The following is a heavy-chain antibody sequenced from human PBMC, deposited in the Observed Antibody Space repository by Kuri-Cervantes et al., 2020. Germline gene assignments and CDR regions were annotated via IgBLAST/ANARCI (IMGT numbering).Heavy chain of an antibody. Sequence: GESLKISCVASGFTFSSYWMNWVRQAPGKGLEWVAVISYDGSNKYYADSVKGRFTISRDNSKNTLYLQMNSLRAEDTAVYYCARDWYYYDSSGYYDPYYYYYYGMDVWGQGTTVTVSS. CDR3: ARDWYYYDSSGYYDPYYYYYYGMDV. V-gene: IGHV3-30-3*01. CDR2: ISYDGSNK. J-gene: IGHJ6*02. D-gene: IGHD3-22*01. CDR1: GFTFSSYW.